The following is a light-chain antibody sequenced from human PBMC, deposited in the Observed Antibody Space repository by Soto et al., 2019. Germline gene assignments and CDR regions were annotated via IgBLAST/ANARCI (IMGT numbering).Light chain of an antibody. CDR1: SSNIGSNT. CDR3: AAWDDSLNGPYVV. J-gene: IGLJ2*01. Sequence: QSVLTQPPSASGTPGQRVTISCSGSSSNIGSNTVNWYQQLPGTAPKLLIYSNNQRPSGVPDRFSGSKSGTSAPLAISGLQSEEEADYYCAAWDDSLNGPYVVFGGGTKVTVL. V-gene: IGLV1-44*01. CDR2: SNN.